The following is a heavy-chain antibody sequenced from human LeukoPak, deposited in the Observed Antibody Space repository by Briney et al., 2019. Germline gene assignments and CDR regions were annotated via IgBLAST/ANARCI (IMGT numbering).Heavy chain of an antibody. Sequence: GASVKVSCKASGYTFTSYYMHWVRQAPGQGPEWMGIINPSGGSTSYAQKFQGRVTMTRDMSTSTVYMELSSLRSEDTAVYYCARGGLLWFGDLSFGPGDYYYYMDVWGKGTTVTVSS. CDR1: GYTFTSYY. J-gene: IGHJ6*03. D-gene: IGHD3-10*01. CDR3: ARGGLLWFGDLSFGPGDYYYYMDV. CDR2: INPSGGST. V-gene: IGHV1-46*01.